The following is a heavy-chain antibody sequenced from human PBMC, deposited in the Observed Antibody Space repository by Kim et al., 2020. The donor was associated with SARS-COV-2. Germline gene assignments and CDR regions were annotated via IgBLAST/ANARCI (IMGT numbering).Heavy chain of an antibody. J-gene: IGHJ3*02. CDR3: ARGGLFYSFDI. V-gene: IGHV3-7*01. Sequence: EMEYVDSMRGRFTISRDNAKSSLYLQMSSLRAEDTAVYYCARGGLFYSFDIWGQGTLVSVSS. D-gene: IGHD3-10*01. CDR2: EM.